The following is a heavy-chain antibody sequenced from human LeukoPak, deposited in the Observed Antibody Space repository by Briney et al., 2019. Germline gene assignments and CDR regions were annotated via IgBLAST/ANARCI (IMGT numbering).Heavy chain of an antibody. J-gene: IGHJ6*04. D-gene: IGHD3-10*02. CDR1: GFTFDDYG. V-gene: IGHV3-20*04. CDR3: AELGITMVGGV. Sequence: GGSLRLSCAASGFTFDDYGMSWVRQAPGKGLEWVSGINWNGGSTGYADSVKGRFTISRDNAKNSLYLQMNSLRAEDTAVYYCAELGITMVGGVWGKGTTVTISS. CDR2: INWNGGST.